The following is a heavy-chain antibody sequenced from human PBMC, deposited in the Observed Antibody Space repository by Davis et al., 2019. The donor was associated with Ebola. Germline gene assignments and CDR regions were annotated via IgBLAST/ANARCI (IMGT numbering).Heavy chain of an antibody. CDR3: ASESYSSSYY. J-gene: IGHJ4*02. D-gene: IGHD6-6*01. CDR1: GGSISSSSYY. V-gene: IGHV4-39*01. Sequence: MPSETLSLTCTVSGGSISSSSYYWGWIRQPPGKGLEWIGSIYYSGSTYYNPSLKSRVTISVDTSKNQFSLKPSSVTAADTAVYYCASESYSSSYYWGQGTLVTVSS. CDR2: IYYSGST.